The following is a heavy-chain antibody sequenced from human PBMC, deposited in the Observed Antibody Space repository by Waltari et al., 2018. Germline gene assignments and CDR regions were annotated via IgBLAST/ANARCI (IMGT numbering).Heavy chain of an antibody. CDR1: GGSFTSSNYY. J-gene: IGHJ4*02. CDR2: IYTGGST. Sequence: VQLQESGPGLVKPSQTLSLTCRVSGGSFTSSNYYWNWIRPSAEKVLQWIGRIYTGGSTRYNPSLESRITISMDTSQNQFSLTLKSVTAADSAVYYCATSNFYPPFDFWGQGALVTVSS. V-gene: IGHV4-61*02. CDR3: ATSNFYPPFDF. D-gene: IGHD3-3*01.